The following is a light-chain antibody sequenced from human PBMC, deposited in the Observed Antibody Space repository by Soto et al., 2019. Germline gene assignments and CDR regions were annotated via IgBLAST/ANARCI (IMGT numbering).Light chain of an antibody. V-gene: IGKV2-24*01. CDR3: MQATQYRPYT. CDR1: KTLVPRDGNTY. CDR2: KVS. J-gene: IGKJ2*01. Sequence: DIVLTQTPLSSPVTLGQPPSISCSSSKTLVPRDGNTYLSWLQQSPGQPPRLLIYKVSNRLSGVPDRFSGSGAETDFTLEISRVEAEDVGVYYCMQATQYRPYTFGQGTKLEIK.